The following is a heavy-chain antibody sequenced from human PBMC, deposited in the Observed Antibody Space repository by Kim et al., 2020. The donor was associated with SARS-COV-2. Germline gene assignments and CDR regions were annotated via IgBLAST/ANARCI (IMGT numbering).Heavy chain of an antibody. J-gene: IGHJ4*02. D-gene: IGHD3-22*01. Sequence: GGSLRLSCAASGFTFSSYAMSWVRQAPGKGLEWVSVIYSGGSSTYYADSVKGRFTISRDNSKNTLYLQMNSLRAEDTAVYYCAKGGPGRITMIVVAGGYFDYWGQGTLVTVSS. CDR3: AKGGPGRITMIVVAGGYFDY. V-gene: IGHV3-23*03. CDR1: GFTFSSYA. CDR2: IYSGGSST.